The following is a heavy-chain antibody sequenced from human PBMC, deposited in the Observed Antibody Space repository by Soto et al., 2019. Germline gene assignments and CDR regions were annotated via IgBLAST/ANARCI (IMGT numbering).Heavy chain of an antibody. J-gene: IGHJ4*02. V-gene: IGHV4-31*03. CDR2: IYYTGSA. CDR1: GGSISSGGYF. Sequence: SETLSLTCPVSGGSISSGGYFWSWIRQHPGKGLEWIGYIYYTGSAYYNPSLKSRLTISVDTSNNQFSLKLSSVTAEDTAVYYCARXAYYYDSSGYFSKYFDSWGQGTLVTVSS. D-gene: IGHD3-22*01. CDR3: ARXAYYYDSSGYFSKYFDS.